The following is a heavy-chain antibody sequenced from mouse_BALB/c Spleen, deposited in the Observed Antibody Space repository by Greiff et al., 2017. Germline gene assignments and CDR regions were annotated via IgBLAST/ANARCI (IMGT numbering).Heavy chain of an antibody. Sequence: EVKLVESGGGLVQPGGSRKLSCAASGFTFSSFGMHWVRQAPEKGLEWVAYISSGSSTIYYADTVKGRFTISRDNPKNTLFLQMTSLRSEDTAMYYCAGDYGGFAYWGQGTLVTVSA. J-gene: IGHJ3*01. D-gene: IGHD1-1*02. CDR3: AGDYGGFAY. CDR1: GFTFSSFG. V-gene: IGHV5-17*02. CDR2: ISSGSSTI.